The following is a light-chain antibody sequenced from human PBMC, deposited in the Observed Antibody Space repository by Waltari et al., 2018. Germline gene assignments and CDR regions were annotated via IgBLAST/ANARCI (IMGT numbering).Light chain of an antibody. V-gene: IGKV1-5*03. CDR3: QQYNSYPWT. J-gene: IGKJ2*02. CDR2: KAS. Sequence: IQMTQSPSTLSASVAAQVTITCRARQGLGSWLAWFQQKPGKAPDLLIYKASNLESGVPSRFSGSGYGREFTLTITSLQAENSATYYCQQYNSYPWTFGQGTKLEIK. CDR1: QGLGSW.